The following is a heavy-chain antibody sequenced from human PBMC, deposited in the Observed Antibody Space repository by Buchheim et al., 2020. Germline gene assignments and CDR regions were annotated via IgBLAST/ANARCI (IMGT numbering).Heavy chain of an antibody. Sequence: EVQLLESGGGLVQPGGSLRLSCAASGFTFSSYAMSWVRQAPGKGLEWVSAISGSGGSTYYADSVKGRFTISRDNSKNTLYLQMNSLRAEDTAVYYCAKDGYYDFWSGYQTPGDYYYGMDVWGQGTT. CDR2: ISGSGGST. CDR3: AKDGYYDFWSGYQTPGDYYYGMDV. V-gene: IGHV3-23*01. CDR1: GFTFSSYA. J-gene: IGHJ6*02. D-gene: IGHD3-3*01.